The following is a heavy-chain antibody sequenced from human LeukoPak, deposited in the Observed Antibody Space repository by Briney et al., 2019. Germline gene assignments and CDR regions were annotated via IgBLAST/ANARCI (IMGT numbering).Heavy chain of an antibody. Sequence: SETLSLTCNVSGGSMSSYYWNWIRQPPGKGLEWIGYIYYSGTTNYNPSLQSRLTISVDTSKNQFSLKLNSVTAADTAVYYCARGRSGFCTNSDYWGQGTLVTVS. CDR2: IYYSGTT. J-gene: IGHJ4*02. V-gene: IGHV4-59*01. CDR1: GGSMSSYY. D-gene: IGHD3-10*01. CDR3: ARGRSGFCTNSDY.